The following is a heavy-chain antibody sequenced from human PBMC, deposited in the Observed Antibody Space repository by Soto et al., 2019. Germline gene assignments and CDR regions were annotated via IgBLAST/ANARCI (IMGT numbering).Heavy chain of an antibody. V-gene: IGHV3-23*01. Sequence: EVQLLESGGGLVQPGGSLRLSCAASGFTFSSYAMSWVRQAPGKGLEWVSAISGSGGSTYYADSVKGRFTISRDNSKNTLYLQMNSLRAEDTAVYYCAKVGCSGGSGYSVYYYGMDVWGQGTTVTVSS. D-gene: IGHD2-15*01. CDR3: AKVGCSGGSGYSVYYYGMDV. CDR1: GFTFSSYA. J-gene: IGHJ6*02. CDR2: ISGSGGST.